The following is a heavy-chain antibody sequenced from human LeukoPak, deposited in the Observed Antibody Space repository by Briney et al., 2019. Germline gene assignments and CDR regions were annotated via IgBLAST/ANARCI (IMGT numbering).Heavy chain of an antibody. Sequence: GASVKVSCKASGYTFTSYGISWVRQAPGQGLEWMGWISPNSGGTNYAQKFQGRVTMTRDTSISTAYMELSRLRSDDTAVYYCARGGEMATISYNWFDPWGQGTLVTVSS. V-gene: IGHV1-2*02. J-gene: IGHJ5*02. D-gene: IGHD5-24*01. CDR3: ARGGEMATISYNWFDP. CDR2: ISPNSGGT. CDR1: GYTFTSYG.